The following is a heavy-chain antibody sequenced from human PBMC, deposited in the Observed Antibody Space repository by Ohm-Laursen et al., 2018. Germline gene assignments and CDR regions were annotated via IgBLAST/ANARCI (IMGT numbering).Heavy chain of an antibody. Sequence: GASVKVSCNASGYTFSSYGINWVRQAPGQGLEWMGWISAYNGNTNYTQKFQGRATMTTDTSTSTAYMELRSLRSDDTAMYFCARDLKHYYGSGSFDPWGQGTLVTVSS. J-gene: IGHJ5*01. CDR2: ISAYNGNT. CDR3: ARDLKHYYGSGSFDP. CDR1: GYTFSSYG. V-gene: IGHV1-18*01. D-gene: IGHD3-10*01.